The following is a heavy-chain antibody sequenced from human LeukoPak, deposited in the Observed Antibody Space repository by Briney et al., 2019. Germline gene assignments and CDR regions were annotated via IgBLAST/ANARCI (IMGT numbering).Heavy chain of an antibody. CDR3: ASRRGYYGSGSEGY. CDR2: IIYSGST. CDR1: GAPFSNYY. V-gene: IGHV4-59*12. Sequence: SETLSLTCTVSGAPFSNYYWSWIRQPPGKGLEWIGYIIYSGSTKYNPSLKSRVTISVDKSKNQFSLKLSSVTAAGTAVYYCASRRGYYGSGSEGYWGQGTLVTVSS. D-gene: IGHD3-10*01. J-gene: IGHJ4*02.